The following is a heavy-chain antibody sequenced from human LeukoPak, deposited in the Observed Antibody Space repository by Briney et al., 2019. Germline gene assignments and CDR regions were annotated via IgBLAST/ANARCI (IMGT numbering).Heavy chain of an antibody. CDR1: GYTFTSYA. J-gene: IGHJ6*02. V-gene: IGHV1-3*01. CDR3: ARDPSSTYYDFWSGSRSYYYYYGMDV. CDR2: INAGNGNT. D-gene: IGHD3-3*01. Sequence: GASVKVSCKASGYTFTSYAMHWVRQAPGQRLEWMGWINAGNGNTKYSQKFQGRVTITRDTSASTAYMELSSLRSEDTAVYYCARDPSSTYYDFWSGSRSYYYYYGMDVWGQGTTVTVSS.